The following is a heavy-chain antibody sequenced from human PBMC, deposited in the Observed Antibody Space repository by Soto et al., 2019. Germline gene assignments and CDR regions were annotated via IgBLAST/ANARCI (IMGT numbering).Heavy chain of an antibody. V-gene: IGHV3-53*01. J-gene: IGHJ3*02. CDR3: TRERGFDM. CDR2: INTGGNT. CDR1: GFNVSSNY. Sequence: EVQLVESGGGLIQPGGSLRLSCAASGFNVSSNYMSWVRQAPGKGLEWVSIINTGGNTHYADSVKGRFTISRDNSKNTVYLLMTRLRAEDTAVYYCTRERGFDMWGQGTTVNVSS.